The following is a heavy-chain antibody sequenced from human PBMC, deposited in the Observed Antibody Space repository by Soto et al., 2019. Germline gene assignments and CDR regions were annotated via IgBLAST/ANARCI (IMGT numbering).Heavy chain of an antibody. Sequence: QVPLVQSGAEVKKPGASVKVSCKASGYTFTDYYIHWVRQAPGQGLQWLGWINPTNSGTRYARSFQGRVTVTRDTTISTAYMELSSLRSDDTAVYYCARGITSRLVFYYYYMDVWGVGTTVTVSS. CDR2: INPTNSGT. V-gene: IGHV1-2*02. J-gene: IGHJ6*03. CDR3: ARGITSRLVFYYYYMDV. CDR1: GYTFTDYY.